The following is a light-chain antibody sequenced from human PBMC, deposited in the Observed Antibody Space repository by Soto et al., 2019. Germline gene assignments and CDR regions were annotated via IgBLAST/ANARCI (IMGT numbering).Light chain of an antibody. CDR2: DAS. CDR3: QQYENLPT. Sequence: DILSTQAPASLVSVLWYVATITFQASSNINNYLNWYQQKPGRAPKVLIYDASNLEAGVPSRFRGSGSGTDFTFTISRLQAEDIATYYCQQYENLPTFGEGTRLEIK. CDR1: SNINNY. J-gene: IGKJ5*01. V-gene: IGKV1-33*01.